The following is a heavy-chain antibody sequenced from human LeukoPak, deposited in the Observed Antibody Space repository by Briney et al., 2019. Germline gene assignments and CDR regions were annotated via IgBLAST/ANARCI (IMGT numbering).Heavy chain of an antibody. CDR1: GGTFSSYA. V-gene: IGHV1-69*05. CDR3: ASGGQQQSGGPIYDY. CDR2: IIPIFGTA. Sequence: SVKVSCKASGGTFSSYAISWVRQAPGQGLEWMGGIIPIFGTANYAQKFQGRVTITTDESTSTAYMELSSLRSEDTAVYYCASGGQQQSGGPIYDYWGQGTLVTVSS. J-gene: IGHJ4*02. D-gene: IGHD6-13*01.